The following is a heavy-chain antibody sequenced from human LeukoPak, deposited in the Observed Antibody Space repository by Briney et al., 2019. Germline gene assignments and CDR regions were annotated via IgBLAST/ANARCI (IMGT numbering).Heavy chain of an antibody. CDR1: GFTFSSYA. CDR3: TTAGIEIGYYYGMDV. V-gene: IGHV3-23*01. Sequence: GGSLRLSCAASGFTFSSYAMSWVRQAPGKGLEWVSAISGSGGSTYYADSVKGRFTISRDNSKNTLYLQMNSLRAEDTAVYYCTTAGIEIGYYYGMDVWGQGTTVTVSS. J-gene: IGHJ6*02. D-gene: IGHD3-3*01. CDR2: ISGSGGST.